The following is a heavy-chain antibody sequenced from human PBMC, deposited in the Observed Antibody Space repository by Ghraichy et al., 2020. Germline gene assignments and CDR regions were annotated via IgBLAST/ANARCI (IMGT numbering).Heavy chain of an antibody. V-gene: IGHV3-74*01. CDR1: GFTFTTYW. CDR2: VNNDESTT. Sequence: GGSLRLSCAASGFTFTTYWMHWVRQGPGKGLVWVSGVNNDESTTGHADSVKGRFTISRDNAKNTLYLQMNSLRAEDTAMYYCTTLSRGTYTDYWGQGTLVTVSS. J-gene: IGHJ4*02. CDR3: TTLSRGTYTDY. D-gene: IGHD2-2*02.